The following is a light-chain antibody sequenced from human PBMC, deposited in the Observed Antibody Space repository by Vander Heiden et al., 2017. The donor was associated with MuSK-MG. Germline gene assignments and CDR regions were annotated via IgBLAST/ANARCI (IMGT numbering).Light chain of an antibody. V-gene: IGKV1-39*01. CDR2: RAS. CDR3: QQYDLHPPYT. J-gene: IGKJ2*01. CDR1: QNIYSY. Sequence: DIQMTQSPSSLSASVGDRVTITCRASQNIYSYLNWFQQKPGKAPKLLIFRASSWEIGVPSRFRGGGSGKDYTLTISNLQREDFATYYCQQYDLHPPYTFGQGTKLXIK.